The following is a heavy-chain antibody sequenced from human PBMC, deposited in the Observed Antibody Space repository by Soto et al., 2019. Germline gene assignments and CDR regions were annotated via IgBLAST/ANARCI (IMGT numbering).Heavy chain of an antibody. V-gene: IGHV3-74*01. CDR2: INSDGSST. Sequence: QPGGSLRLSCTASGLTFSGYWMHWVRQAPGKGLVWVSRINSDGSSTTYADSVKGRVTTSRDNAKNTVYLQMNSLRDEDTAVYYCARDGIPSVTIFDYWGQGTLVTVSS. J-gene: IGHJ4*02. CDR1: GLTFSGYW. CDR3: ARDGIPSVTIFDY. D-gene: IGHD4-17*01.